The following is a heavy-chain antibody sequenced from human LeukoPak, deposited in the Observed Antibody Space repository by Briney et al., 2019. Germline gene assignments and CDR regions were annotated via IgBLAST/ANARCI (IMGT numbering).Heavy chain of an antibody. V-gene: IGHV4-30-4*01. CDR3: ARARNGYQDWYFDL. D-gene: IGHD5-24*01. CDR1: GGSISSGDYY. CDR2: IYYSGST. Sequence: SQNLSLTCTVSGGSISSGDYYWRWIRQPPRKGLEWIGYIYYSGSTYYNPSLKSRLTISVDTSKNQFSLKLTSVTAADTAVYYCARARNGYQDWYFDLWGRGTLVTVSS. J-gene: IGHJ2*01.